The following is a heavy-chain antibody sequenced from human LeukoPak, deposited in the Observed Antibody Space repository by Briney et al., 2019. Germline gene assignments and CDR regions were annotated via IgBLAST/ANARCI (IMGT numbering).Heavy chain of an antibody. J-gene: IGHJ4*02. CDR2: INPNSGGT. CDR3: ARVSGPSWLNYGEAYYYFDY. V-gene: IGHV1-2*04. D-gene: IGHD4-17*01. CDR1: GYTFTGYY. Sequence: ASVTVSCKASGYTFTGYYMHWVRQAPGQGLEWMGWINPNSGGTNYAQKFQGWVTMTRDTSISTAYMELSRLRSDDTAVYYCARVSGPSWLNYGEAYYYFDYWGQGTLVTVSS.